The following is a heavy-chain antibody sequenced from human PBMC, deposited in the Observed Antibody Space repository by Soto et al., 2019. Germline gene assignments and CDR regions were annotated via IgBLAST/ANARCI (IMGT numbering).Heavy chain of an antibody. D-gene: IGHD3-10*01. CDR3: TTMKGGYKYYEYGMDV. CDR2: IIPIFGTA. V-gene: IGHV1-69*12. J-gene: IGHJ6*02. Sequence: QVQLVQSGAEVKKPGSSVKVSCKASGGTFSSYAISWVRQAPGQGLEWMGGIIPIFGTANYAQNFQGRVTINADESTSTAYMELSRLRYEYTDVYYFTTMKGGYKYYEYGMDVWGQGTKITVYS. CDR1: GGTFSSYA.